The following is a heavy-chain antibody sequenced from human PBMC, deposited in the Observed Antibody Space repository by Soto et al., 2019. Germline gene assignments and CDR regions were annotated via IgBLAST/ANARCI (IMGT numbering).Heavy chain of an antibody. CDR3: TTVEVPAGTNDCGYYYYYMDV. CDR2: IKSKIDDETT. J-gene: IGHJ6*03. Sequence: EVQVVESGGGLVKPGGSLRLSCEGSGFTFSNAWMSWVRQAPGKGLEWVGRIKSKIDDETTDYAAPVKGRFTISRDDSKNTLYLQMNSLKTEDTAMYYCTTVEVPAGTNDCGYYYYYMDVWGKGTTVTVSS. V-gene: IGHV3-15*01. D-gene: IGHD2-2*01. CDR1: GFTFSNAW.